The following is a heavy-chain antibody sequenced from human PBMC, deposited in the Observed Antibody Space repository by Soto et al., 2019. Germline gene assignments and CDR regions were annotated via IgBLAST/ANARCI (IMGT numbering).Heavy chain of an antibody. V-gene: IGHV4-39*01. D-gene: IGHD3-10*01. CDR2: IYYSGST. J-gene: IGHJ3*02. CDR1: GGSISSSSHY. Sequence: SETLSLTCTVSGGSISSSSHYWGWIRQPPGKGLEWIGSIYYSGSTYYNPSLKSRVTISVDTSKNQFSLKLSSVTAADTAVYYCARGVSGFDIWGQGTMVTVSS. CDR3: ARGVSGFDI.